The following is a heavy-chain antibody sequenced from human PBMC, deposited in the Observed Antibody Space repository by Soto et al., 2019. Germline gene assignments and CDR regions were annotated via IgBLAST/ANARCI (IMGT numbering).Heavy chain of an antibody. CDR1: GYTFISYG. D-gene: IGHD3-10*01. CDR3: ARDLVPVRMVRGVSDFDI. V-gene: IGHV1-18*04. CDR2: ISAYNGNT. J-gene: IGHJ3*02. Sequence: QVQLVQSGAEVKKPGASVKVSCKASGYTFISYGISWVRQAPGQGLEWMGWISAYNGNTNYAQKVQGRVTMTTDTSTSTAYMELKSLRSDDTAVYYCARDLVPVRMVRGVSDFDIWGQGTMVTVSS.